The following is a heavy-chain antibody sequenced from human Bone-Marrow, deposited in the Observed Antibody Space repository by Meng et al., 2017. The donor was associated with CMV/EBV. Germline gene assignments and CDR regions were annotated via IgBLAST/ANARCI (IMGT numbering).Heavy chain of an antibody. CDR1: GYTFTGYY. CDR2: INPNSGGT. J-gene: IGHJ4*02. V-gene: IGHV1-2*04. CDR3: ARDFSSGSVDY. Sequence: ASAKVSCKASGYTFTGYYMHWVRQAPGQGLEWMGWINPNSGGTNYAQKFQGWVTMTRDTSISTAYMELSRLRSDDTAVYYCARDFSSGSVDYWGQGTLVTVSS. D-gene: IGHD6-19*01.